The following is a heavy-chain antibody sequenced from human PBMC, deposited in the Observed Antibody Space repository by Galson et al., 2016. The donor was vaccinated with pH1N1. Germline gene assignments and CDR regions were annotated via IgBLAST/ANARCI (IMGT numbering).Heavy chain of an antibody. CDR3: ASDSEYSGHEGFH. J-gene: IGHJ4*02. D-gene: IGHD5-12*01. V-gene: IGHV3-30*04. CDR1: GFTFTSYA. CDR2: ILYDGTNE. Sequence: SLRLSCAASGFTFTSYAMHWVRQAPGKGLEWVAVILYDGTNEYYADSVKGRFTISRDKTQSTVYLQMNSLRTEDTAVYYCASDSEYSGHEGFHWAQGTLVIVS.